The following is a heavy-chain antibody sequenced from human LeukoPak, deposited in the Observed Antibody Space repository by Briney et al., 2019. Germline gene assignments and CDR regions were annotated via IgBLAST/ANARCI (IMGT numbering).Heavy chain of an antibody. D-gene: IGHD6-13*01. CDR3: AKDRSSSGPGVRFDP. Sequence: GGSLRLSCAASGFTFSSYAMNWVRQAPGKGLEWVSTISGSGGSTYYADSVKGRFTISRDNSKNTVYLQMNSLRAEDTALYYCAKDRSSSGPGVRFDPWGQGTLVTVSS. CDR2: ISGSGGST. CDR1: GFTFSSYA. V-gene: IGHV3-23*01. J-gene: IGHJ5*02.